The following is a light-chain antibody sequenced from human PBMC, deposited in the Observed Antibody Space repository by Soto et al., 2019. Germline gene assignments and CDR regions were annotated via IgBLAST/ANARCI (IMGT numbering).Light chain of an antibody. CDR3: SSYTGITTLGI. CDR1: SRDIGAYNF. V-gene: IGLV2-14*01. J-gene: IGLJ2*01. CDR2: NVS. Sequence: QSALTQPASVSGSPGQSITISCTGTSRDIGAYNFISWYQQHPGKAPKLLIYNVSDRPTGVSKRFSGSKSGSAASLTISGLQPEDEGDYYCSSYTGITTLGIFGGGTQLTVL.